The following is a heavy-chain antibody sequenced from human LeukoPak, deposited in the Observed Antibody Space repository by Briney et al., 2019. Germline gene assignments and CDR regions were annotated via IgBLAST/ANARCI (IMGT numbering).Heavy chain of an antibody. CDR2: IYYSGST. V-gene: IGHV4-61*01. CDR1: GGSISSGSYY. CDR3: AREDIYYGSGSYYNVLDY. Sequence: SETLSLTCTVSGGSISSGSYYWSWIRQPPGKGLEWIGYIYYSGSTNYNPSLKSRVTISVDTSKNQFSLKLSSVTAADTAVYYCAREDIYYGSGSYYNVLDYWGQGTLVTVSS. D-gene: IGHD3-10*01. J-gene: IGHJ4*02.